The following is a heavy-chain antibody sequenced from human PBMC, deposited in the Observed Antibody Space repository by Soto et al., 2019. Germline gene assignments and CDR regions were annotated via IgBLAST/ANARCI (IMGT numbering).Heavy chain of an antibody. Sequence: EVQLVESGGGLVQPGGSLRLSCAASGFTFSDHYVDWVRQAPGKGLEWVGRSRNKANSYTTEYAASVKGRFTISRDDSKNSLYLQMTSLKTEDTAMYYCTRAQPATLFDHWGQGTLVTVSS. CDR3: TRAQPATLFDH. CDR1: GFTFSDHY. V-gene: IGHV3-72*01. D-gene: IGHD6-25*01. CDR2: SRNKANSYTT. J-gene: IGHJ4*02.